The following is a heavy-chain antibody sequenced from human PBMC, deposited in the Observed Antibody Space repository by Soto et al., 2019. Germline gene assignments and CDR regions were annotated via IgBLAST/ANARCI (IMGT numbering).Heavy chain of an antibody. CDR1: GGSISSYY. D-gene: IGHD3-22*01. CDR3: ARGGEDYYDSSGYPHY. V-gene: IGHV4-59*01. J-gene: IGHJ4*02. CDR2: IYYSGST. Sequence: SETLSLTCTVSGGSISSYYWSWIRQPPGKGLEWIGYIYYSGSTNYNPSLKSRVTISVDTSKNQFSLKLSSVTAADTAAYYCARGGEDYYDSSGYPHYWGQGTLVTVSS.